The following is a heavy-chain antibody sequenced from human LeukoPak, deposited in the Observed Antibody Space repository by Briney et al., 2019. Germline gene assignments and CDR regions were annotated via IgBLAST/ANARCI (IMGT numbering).Heavy chain of an antibody. CDR2: INPNSGGT. D-gene: IGHD4-17*01. Sequence: ASVKVSCKASGYTFTGYYMHWVRQAPGQGLEWMGWINPNSGGTNYAQKFQGRVTMTRDTSICTAYMELSRLRSDDTAVYYCAIYGDQRNDDNWFDPWGQGTLVTVSS. CDR1: GYTFTGYY. V-gene: IGHV1-2*02. J-gene: IGHJ5*02. CDR3: AIYGDQRNDDNWFDP.